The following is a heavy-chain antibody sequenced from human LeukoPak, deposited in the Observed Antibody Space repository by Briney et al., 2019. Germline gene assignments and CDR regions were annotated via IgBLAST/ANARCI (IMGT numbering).Heavy chain of an antibody. J-gene: IGHJ6*03. CDR3: ARVRGSDDYYYMDV. Sequence: SETLSLTCAVYGGSFSGYYWSWIRQPPGKGLEWIGEINHSGSTNYNPSLKSRVTISVDTSKNQFSLKLSSVTAADTAVYYCARVRGSDDYYYMDVWGKGTTVTISS. CDR2: INHSGST. V-gene: IGHV4-34*01. D-gene: IGHD3-10*01. CDR1: GGSFSGYY.